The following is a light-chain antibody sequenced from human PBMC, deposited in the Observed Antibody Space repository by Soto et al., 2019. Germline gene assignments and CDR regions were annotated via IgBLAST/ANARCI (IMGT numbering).Light chain of an antibody. CDR3: CSYANGNTLL. CDR2: EVT. J-gene: IGLJ2*01. Sequence: QSALTQPASVSGSPGQSITISCTGTSSDVGSYDLVSWYQHHPGTAPKLILYEVTKRPSGVSNRFSGSKSGNTASLTISGLQTEDDSRYYCCSYANGNTLLFGGGTKVTVL. CDR1: SSDVGSYDL. V-gene: IGLV2-23*02.